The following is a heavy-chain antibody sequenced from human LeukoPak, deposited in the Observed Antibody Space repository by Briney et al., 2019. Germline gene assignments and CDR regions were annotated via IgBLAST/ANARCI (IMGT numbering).Heavy chain of an antibody. J-gene: IGHJ6*02. CDR3: AKSLKAVLRYFDWLLSVYGMDV. Sequence: GVLRLSCAASGFTFSSYAMSWVRQAPGKGLEWVSAISGSGGSTYYADSVKGRFTISRDNSKNTLYLQMNSLRAEDTAVYYCAKSLKAVLRYFDWLLSVYGMDVWGQGTTVTVSS. V-gene: IGHV3-23*01. D-gene: IGHD3-9*01. CDR1: GFTFSSYA. CDR2: ISGSGGST.